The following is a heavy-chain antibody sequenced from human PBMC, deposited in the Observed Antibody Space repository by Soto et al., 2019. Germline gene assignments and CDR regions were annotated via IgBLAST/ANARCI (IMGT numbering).Heavy chain of an antibody. Sequence: SATPSLTCGVDGDSFRAYDVNWVRPPQGKGLEWIGEGTPSGSSNYNPSLKSRATISTETSNSQFSLEVSSATAADPALYYCTTAARRWPDSFDVWGQRAMVTV. J-gene: IGHJ3*01. CDR2: GTPSGSS. CDR1: GDSFRAYD. D-gene: IGHD2-15*01. V-gene: IGHV4-34*01. CDR3: TTAARRWPDSFDV.